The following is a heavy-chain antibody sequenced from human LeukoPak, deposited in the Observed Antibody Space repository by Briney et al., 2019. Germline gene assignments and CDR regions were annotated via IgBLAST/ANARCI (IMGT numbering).Heavy chain of an antibody. Sequence: SETLSLTCTVSGGSISSYYWSWIRQPPGKGLEWIGYIYYSGSTNYNPSLKSRVTISVDTSKNQFSLKLSSVTAADTAVYYCARDLGDYVWGSYRSDAFDIWGQGTMVTVSS. CDR2: IYYSGST. CDR1: GGSISSYY. J-gene: IGHJ3*02. V-gene: IGHV4-59*12. D-gene: IGHD3-16*02. CDR3: ARDLGDYVWGSYRSDAFDI.